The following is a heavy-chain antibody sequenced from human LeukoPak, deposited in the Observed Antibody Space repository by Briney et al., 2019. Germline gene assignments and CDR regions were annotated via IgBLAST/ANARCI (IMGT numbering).Heavy chain of an antibody. CDR2: LYSRGTP. CDR1: GGSINSDTYF. Sequence: PSETLSLTCTVSGGSINSDTYFWGWIRQPPGKGLEWIGSLYSRGTPYHNPSLGGRVTIPIDESKNQISLKLNSVTAADTAVYYCARHASWFGPWGQGTLVTVSS. J-gene: IGHJ5*02. CDR3: ARHASWFGP. V-gene: IGHV4-39*01.